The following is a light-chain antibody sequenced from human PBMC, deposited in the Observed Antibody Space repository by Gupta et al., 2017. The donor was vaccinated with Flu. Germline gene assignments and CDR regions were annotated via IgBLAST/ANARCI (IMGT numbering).Light chain of an antibody. CDR3: HQRSNCPLT. CDR2: DAS. Sequence: IVLTQSPATLSLSPGERATLSCRASQSVSSYLAWYQQKPGQAPRLLIYDASNRATGIPARFSGSGSVTXFTLTIXSLEPEDFAVYYCHQRSNCPLTFGXGTKVEIK. J-gene: IGKJ4*01. CDR1: QSVSSY. V-gene: IGKV3-11*01.